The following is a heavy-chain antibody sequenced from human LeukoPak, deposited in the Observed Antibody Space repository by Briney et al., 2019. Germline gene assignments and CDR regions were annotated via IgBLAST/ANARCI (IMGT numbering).Heavy chain of an antibody. CDR2: ISGSGSST. J-gene: IGHJ4*02. V-gene: IGHV3-23*01. CDR1: GFTFTICA. Sequence: PGGSLRLSCAASGFTFTICAMNWVRQAPGKGLGWVSGISGSGSSTYYADSVKGRFTISRDSSKNTVYLQMSSLRAEDTAVYYCAKAEGSYKTLIDYWGQGTLVTVSS. D-gene: IGHD3-10*01. CDR3: AKAEGSYKTLIDY.